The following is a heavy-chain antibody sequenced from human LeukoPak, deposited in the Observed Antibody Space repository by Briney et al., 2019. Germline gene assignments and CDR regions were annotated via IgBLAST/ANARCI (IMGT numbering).Heavy chain of an antibody. D-gene: IGHD6-19*01. CDR2: ISGSGGST. CDR3: AKAALAVAPFDY. CDR1: GFTFHYYA. J-gene: IGHJ4*02. V-gene: IGHV3-23*01. Sequence: SGGSLRLSCAASGFTFHYYAMTWVRQAPGQGLEWVSAISGSGGSTYYADSVKGRFTISRDNSKNTLYLQMNSLRAEDTAVYYCAKAALAVAPFDYWGQGTLVTVSS.